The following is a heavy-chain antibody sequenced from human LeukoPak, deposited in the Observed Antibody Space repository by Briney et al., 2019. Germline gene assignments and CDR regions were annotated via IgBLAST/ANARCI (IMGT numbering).Heavy chain of an antibody. D-gene: IGHD2-21*01. CDR2: IWYGGSNN. V-gene: IGHV3-30*02. J-gene: IGHJ6*03. CDR3: AKDGLAYCGGDCYSPSYYYYMDV. CDR1: GFTFSSYG. Sequence: GGSLRLSCAASGFTFSSYGMHWVRQAPGKGLEWVAVIWYGGSNNYYADSVKGRFTIPRDNSKNTLYLQMNSLRAEDTAVYYCAKDGLAYCGGDCYSPSYYYYMDVWGKGTTVTVSS.